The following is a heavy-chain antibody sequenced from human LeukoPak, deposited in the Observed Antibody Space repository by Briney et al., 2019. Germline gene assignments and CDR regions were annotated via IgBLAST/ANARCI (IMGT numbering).Heavy chain of an antibody. CDR2: ISSSSSYT. J-gene: IGHJ4*02. Sequence: PGGSLRLPCAASGFTFSDYYMSRIRQAPGKGLEWVSYISSSSSYTNYADSVKGRFTISRDNAKNSLYLQMNSLRAEDTAVYYCARGGVTMVRGVISYWGQGTLVTVSS. CDR3: ARGGVTMVRGVISY. D-gene: IGHD3-10*01. CDR1: GFTFSDYY. V-gene: IGHV3-11*06.